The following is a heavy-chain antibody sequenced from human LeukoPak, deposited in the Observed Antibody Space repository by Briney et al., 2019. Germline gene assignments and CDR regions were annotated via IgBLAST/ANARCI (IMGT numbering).Heavy chain of an antibody. CDR2: ISAYNGNT. CDR3: ARDGDYYGSGRQSMDV. V-gene: IGHV1-18*01. CDR1: GYTFTSYG. J-gene: IGHJ6*03. Sequence: ASVKVSCKASGYTFTSYGISWVRRAPGQGLEWMGWISAYNGNTNYAQKLQGRVTMTTDTSTSTAYMELRSLRSDDTAVYYCARDGDYYGSGRQSMDVWGKGTTVTVSS. D-gene: IGHD3-10*01.